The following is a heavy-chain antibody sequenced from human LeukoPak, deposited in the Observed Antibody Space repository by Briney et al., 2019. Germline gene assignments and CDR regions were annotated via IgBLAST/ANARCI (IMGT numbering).Heavy chain of an antibody. CDR2: MDPNSGNT. Sequence: ASVKVPCKASGYTFTSYDINWVRQATGQGLEWMGWMDPNSGNTGYAQKFQGRVTMTRNTSISTAYMELSSLRSEDTAVYYCAREAWFGEHVGMDVWGQGTTVTVSS. D-gene: IGHD3-10*01. J-gene: IGHJ6*02. V-gene: IGHV1-8*01. CDR1: GYTFTSYD. CDR3: AREAWFGEHVGMDV.